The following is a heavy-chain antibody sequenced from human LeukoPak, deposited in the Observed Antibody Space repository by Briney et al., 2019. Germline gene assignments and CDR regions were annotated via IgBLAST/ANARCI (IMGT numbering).Heavy chain of an antibody. D-gene: IGHD3-10*01. Sequence: GRSLRLSYAASGFTFSSYGMHWVRQAPGKGLEWVAVISYDGSNKYYADSVNGRFTISRDTSKNTLYLQMNSLRAEDTAVYYCAKDRRYYGSGSYMDYWGQGALVTVSS. J-gene: IGHJ4*02. V-gene: IGHV3-30*18. CDR2: ISYDGSNK. CDR1: GFTFSSYG. CDR3: AKDRRYYGSGSYMDY.